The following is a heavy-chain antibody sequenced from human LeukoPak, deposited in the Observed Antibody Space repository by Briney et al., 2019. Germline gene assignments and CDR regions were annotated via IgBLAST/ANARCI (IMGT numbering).Heavy chain of an antibody. CDR1: GYTFTGYY. Sequence: GASVKVSCKASGYTFTGYYMHWVRQAPGQGLEWMGWINPNSGGTNYAQKFQGWVTMTRDTSTSTVYMELSSLRSEDTAVYYCARGALDAFDIWGQGTMVTVSS. CDR3: ARGALDAFDI. V-gene: IGHV1-2*04. J-gene: IGHJ3*02. CDR2: INPNSGGT.